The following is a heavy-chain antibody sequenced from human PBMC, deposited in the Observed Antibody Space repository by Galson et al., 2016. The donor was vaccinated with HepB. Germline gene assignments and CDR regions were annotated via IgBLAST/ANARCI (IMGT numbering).Heavy chain of an antibody. Sequence: SLRLSCACSGFTFGDYAMSWFRQAPGKGLEWVSFFRSRVYDGETDYAASVKGRFTISRDDSKNIAYLQMDSLKTEDTAMYYCARGWSTADYWGQGVLVTVSS. CDR2: FRSRVYDGET. V-gene: IGHV3-49*03. CDR3: ARGWSTADY. CDR1: GFTFGDYA. D-gene: IGHD1-26*01. J-gene: IGHJ4*02.